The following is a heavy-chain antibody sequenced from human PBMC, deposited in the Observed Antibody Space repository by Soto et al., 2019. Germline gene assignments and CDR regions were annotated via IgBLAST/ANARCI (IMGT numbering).Heavy chain of an antibody. Sequence: ASVKVSCKASGYTFTGYYMHCVRQAPGQGLEWMGWINPNSGGTNYAQKFQGRVTMTRDTSISTAYMELSRLRSDDTAVYYCARDGRSSWYHYYYYGMDVWGQGTTVTVSS. CDR3: ARDGRSSWYHYYYYGMDV. V-gene: IGHV1-2*02. D-gene: IGHD6-13*01. CDR1: GYTFTGYY. J-gene: IGHJ6*02. CDR2: INPNSGGT.